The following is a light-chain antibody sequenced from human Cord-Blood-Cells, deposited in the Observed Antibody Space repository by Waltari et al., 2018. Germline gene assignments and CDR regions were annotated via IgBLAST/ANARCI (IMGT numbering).Light chain of an antibody. V-gene: IGKV1-33*01. J-gene: IGKJ1*01. CDR2: DAS. Sequence: DIQMTQSPSTLQASVGDRVTITCQASQDISNYLNWYQQKPGKAPKLLIYDASNLETGVPSRFSGSGSGTDFTFTISSLQPEDIATYYCQQYDNLPRTFGQGTKVEIK. CDR1: QDISNY. CDR3: QQYDNLPRT.